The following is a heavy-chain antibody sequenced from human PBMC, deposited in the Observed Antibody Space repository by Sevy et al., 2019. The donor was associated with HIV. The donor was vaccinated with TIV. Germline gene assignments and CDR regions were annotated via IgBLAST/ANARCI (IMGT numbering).Heavy chain of an antibody. V-gene: IGHV1-18*01. CDR3: AGGHGNDPEHRNLDY. Sequence: ASVKVSCKASGYTFTSYGISWVRQAPGQGLEWMGWISAYNGKANYAQKLQGRVTMTTDTSTITAYMELRSLRSDDTAVYYCAGGHGNDPEHRNLDYWGQGTLVTVSS. D-gene: IGHD1-1*01. CDR2: ISAYNGKA. CDR1: GYTFTSYG. J-gene: IGHJ4*02.